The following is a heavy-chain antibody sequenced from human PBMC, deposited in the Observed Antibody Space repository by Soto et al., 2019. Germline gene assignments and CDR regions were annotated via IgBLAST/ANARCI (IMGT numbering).Heavy chain of an antibody. CDR3: ARGGSSWSEYFQH. V-gene: IGHV4-30-2*01. D-gene: IGHD6-13*01. CDR2: IYHSGST. J-gene: IGHJ1*01. CDR1: GGSISSGGYS. Sequence: PSETLSLTCAVSGGSISSGGYSWSWIRQPPGKGLEWIGYIYHSGSTYYNPSLKSRVTISVDRSKNQFSLELSSVTAADTAVYYCARGGSSWSEYFQHWGQGTLVTVSS.